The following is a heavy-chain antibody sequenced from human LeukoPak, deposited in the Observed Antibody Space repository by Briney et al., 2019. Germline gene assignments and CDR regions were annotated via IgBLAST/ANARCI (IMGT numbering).Heavy chain of an antibody. D-gene: IGHD6-13*01. CDR3: ARSLPYGTTWYGRSDF. J-gene: IGHJ4*02. Sequence: GGSLTLSCAASGFPFNAYCMTWVRQAPGQGLEWVAHIRRDGDTKYYVDSVKGRFTISRDNAMNSLYLQMNSLRAEDTAIYYCARSLPYGTTWYGRSDFWGQGTLVTVSS. CDR1: GFPFNAYC. CDR2: IRRDGDTK. V-gene: IGHV3-7*03.